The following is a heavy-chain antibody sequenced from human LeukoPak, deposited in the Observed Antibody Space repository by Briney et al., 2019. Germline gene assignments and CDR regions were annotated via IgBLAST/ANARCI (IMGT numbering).Heavy chain of an antibody. CDR3: ARWDDSAWAFGT. Sequence: SESLSLTCIVSGASITTYSWNWLRQSPGKGLEWIGYFSLGGSGTTSYTSSLKSRVTISRDTSKNQLSLKLTSVTAADTAVYYCARWDDSAWAFGTWGPGTLVTVSS. CDR2: FSLGGSGTT. CDR1: GASITTYS. V-gene: IGHV4-59*08. D-gene: IGHD6-19*01. J-gene: IGHJ5*02.